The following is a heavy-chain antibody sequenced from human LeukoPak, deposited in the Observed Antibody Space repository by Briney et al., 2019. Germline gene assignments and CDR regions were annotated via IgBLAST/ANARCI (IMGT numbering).Heavy chain of an antibody. Sequence: GGPLRLSCAASGFTFSDYAMHWVRQAPGKGLEWVAVLLFDGSKEFYADSVKGRYTISRDNSKNTVYLQMNSLRIEDTALYYCAKVGVVIAFNFDYWGQGTLVTVSS. CDR1: GFTFSDYA. CDR2: LLFDGSKE. CDR3: AKVGVVIAFNFDY. J-gene: IGHJ4*02. D-gene: IGHD3-3*01. V-gene: IGHV3-30*18.